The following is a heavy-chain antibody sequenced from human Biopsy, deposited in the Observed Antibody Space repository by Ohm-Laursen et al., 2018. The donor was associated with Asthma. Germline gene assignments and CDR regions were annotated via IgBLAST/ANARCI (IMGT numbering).Heavy chain of an antibody. D-gene: IGHD6-19*01. Sequence: FSVKVSCKAPGGTFSNFAISWVRQAPGQGLEWLGGIMTVFGTTNYAQKFQGRVTITADESTSTAYMEVTSLRSEDTAIYYCARCQVGYSSGWSLLLKKIYYSGMDVWGQGTAVTVSS. J-gene: IGHJ6*02. CDR2: IMTVFGTT. CDR1: GGTFSNFA. V-gene: IGHV1-69*01. CDR3: ARCQVGYSSGWSLLLKKIYYSGMDV.